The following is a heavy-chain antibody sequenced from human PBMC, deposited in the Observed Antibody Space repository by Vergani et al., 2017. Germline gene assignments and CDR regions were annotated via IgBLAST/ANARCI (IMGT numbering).Heavy chain of an antibody. CDR1: GGTFSSYA. J-gene: IGHJ4*02. V-gene: IGHV1-2*02. D-gene: IGHD4-23*01. CDR3: ARDCGGNAIYFDY. CDR2: INPNSGGT. Sequence: QVQLVQSGAEVKKPGSSVKVSCKASGGTFSSYAISWVRQAPGQGLEWMGWINPNSGGTNYAQKFQGRVTMTRDTSTSTVYMELSSLRSEDTAVYYCARDCGGNAIYFDYWGQGTLVTVSS.